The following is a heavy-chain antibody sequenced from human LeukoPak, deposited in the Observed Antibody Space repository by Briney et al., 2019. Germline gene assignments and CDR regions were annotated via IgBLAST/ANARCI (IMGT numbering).Heavy chain of an antibody. CDR1: GGSFSGYY. J-gene: IGHJ4*02. CDR3: ARHYYDSSGYCYGLDY. Sequence: PSETLSLTCAVYGGSFSGYYWSWIRQPPGKGLEWIGEINHSGSTNYNPSLKSRVTISVDTSKNQFSLKLSSVTAADTAVYYCARHYYDSSGYCYGLDYCGQGTLVTVSS. D-gene: IGHD3-22*01. CDR2: INHSGST. V-gene: IGHV4-34*01.